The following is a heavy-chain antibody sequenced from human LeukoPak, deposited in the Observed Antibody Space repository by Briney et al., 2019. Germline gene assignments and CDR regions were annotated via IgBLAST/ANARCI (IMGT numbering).Heavy chain of an antibody. CDR3: AKDTDYDSSGYYFTAIKVAAFDI. Sequence: PGGSLRLSCGASGFTFSSYAMSWVRQAPGKGLEWVSAISGSGGSTYYADSVKGRFTISREHSKNTLYLQMNSLRAEDTAVYYCAKDTDYDSSGYYFTAIKVAAFDIWGQGTMVTVSS. J-gene: IGHJ3*02. CDR1: GFTFSSYA. CDR2: ISGSGGST. V-gene: IGHV3-23*01. D-gene: IGHD3-22*01.